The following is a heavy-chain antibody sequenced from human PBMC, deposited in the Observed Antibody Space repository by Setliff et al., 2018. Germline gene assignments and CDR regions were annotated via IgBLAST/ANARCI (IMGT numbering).Heavy chain of an antibody. D-gene: IGHD3-10*01. J-gene: IGHJ4*02. CDR3: ARHLLVQGTSHFDY. Sequence: PSETLSLTCSASGGSISSGSYYWGWIRQSPGKGLEWIGSMYYSGSTYYNPSLKGRVTLSVDTTKNQFSLKLTSMTAADTAVYFCARHLLVQGTSHFDYWGQGSPVTVSS. CDR1: GGSISSGSYY. V-gene: IGHV4-39*01. CDR2: MYYSGST.